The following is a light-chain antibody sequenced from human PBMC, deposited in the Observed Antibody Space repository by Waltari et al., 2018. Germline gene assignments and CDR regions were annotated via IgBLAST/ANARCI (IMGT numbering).Light chain of an antibody. CDR1: SSDVGTYKY. V-gene: IGLV2-11*01. CDR3: CSYAGSYIWV. CDR2: DVN. Sequence: QSALTQPRSVSGSPGQSVAISCTGTSSDVGTYKYVSWYPQHPGKAPKPIIYDVNDRPSGVPDRFSGSKSGNTASLTISGLQAEDEADYYCCSYAGSYIWVFGGGTKLTVL. J-gene: IGLJ3*02.